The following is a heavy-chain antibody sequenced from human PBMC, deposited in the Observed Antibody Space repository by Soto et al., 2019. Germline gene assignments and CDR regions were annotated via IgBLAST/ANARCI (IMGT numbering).Heavy chain of an antibody. CDR2: IIPIFGTA. CDR3: ARDTNYGAPDWYFDL. Sequence: QVQLVQSGAEVKKPGSSVKVSCKASGGTFSSYAISWVRQAPRQGLEWMGGIIPIFGTANYAQKFQGRVTITADESTSTAYMELSSLRSEDTAVYYCARDTNYGAPDWYFDLWGRGTLVTVSS. V-gene: IGHV1-69*12. D-gene: IGHD4-17*01. CDR1: GGTFSSYA. J-gene: IGHJ2*01.